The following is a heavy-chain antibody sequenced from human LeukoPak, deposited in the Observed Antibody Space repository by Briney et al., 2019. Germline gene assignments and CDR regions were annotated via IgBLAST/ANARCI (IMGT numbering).Heavy chain of an antibody. D-gene: IGHD2-15*01. CDR3: ATGPRVVGPPDH. Sequence: ASVKVSCKVSGYTLTELSMHWVRQAPGKGLEWMGGFDPEDGETIYAQKFQGRVTMTEDTSTDTAYMELSSLRSEDTAVYYCATGPRVVGPPDHWVQGTLVTVSS. CDR2: FDPEDGET. V-gene: IGHV1-24*01. J-gene: IGHJ4*02. CDR1: GYTLTELS.